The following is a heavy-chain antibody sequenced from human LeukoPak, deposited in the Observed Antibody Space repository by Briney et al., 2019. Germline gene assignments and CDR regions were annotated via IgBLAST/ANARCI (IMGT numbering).Heavy chain of an antibody. CDR3: ARHCYDSSGYYLNWFDP. V-gene: IGHV4-34*01. CDR1: GGSFSGYY. D-gene: IGHD3-22*01. J-gene: IGHJ5*02. Sequence: PSETLSLTCAVYGGSFSGYYWSWLRQPPGKGLEWIGEINHSGSTNYNPSLKSRVTISVDTSKNQFSLKLSSVTAADTAVYYCARHCYDSSGYYLNWFDPWGQGTLVTVSS. CDR2: INHSGST.